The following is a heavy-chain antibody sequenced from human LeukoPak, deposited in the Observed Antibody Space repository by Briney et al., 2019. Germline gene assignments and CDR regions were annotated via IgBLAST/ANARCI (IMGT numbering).Heavy chain of an antibody. CDR2: INPNSGGT. CDR3: AGVPAGIAAAAPNGDY. J-gene: IGHJ4*02. V-gene: IGHV1-2*02. CDR1: GGTFSSYA. D-gene: IGHD6-13*01. Sequence: ASVKVSCKASGGTFSSYAISWVRQAPGQGLEWMGWINPNSGGTNYAQKFQGGVTMTRDTSISTAYMELSRLRSDDTAVYYCAGVPAGIAAAAPNGDYWGQGTLVTVSS.